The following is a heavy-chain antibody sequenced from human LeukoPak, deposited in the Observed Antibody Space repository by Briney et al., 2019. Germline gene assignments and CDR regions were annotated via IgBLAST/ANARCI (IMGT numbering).Heavy chain of an antibody. V-gene: IGHV3-21*01. CDR3: ARGGPQTGTTWYMDV. Sequence: GGSLRLSCAASGFTVSNNYMSWVRQAPGKGLEWVSSISSSSSYIYYADSVKGRFTISRDDAKNSLYLQMNSLRAEDTAVYYCARGGPQTGTTWYMDVWGKGTTVTVSS. D-gene: IGHD1-1*01. CDR2: ISSSSSYI. CDR1: GFTVSNNY. J-gene: IGHJ6*03.